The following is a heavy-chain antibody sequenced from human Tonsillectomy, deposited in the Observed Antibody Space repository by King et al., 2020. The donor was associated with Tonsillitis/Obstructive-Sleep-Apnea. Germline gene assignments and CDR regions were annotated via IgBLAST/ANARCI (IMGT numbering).Heavy chain of an antibody. J-gene: IGHJ6*02. CDR1: GGSISSGGYY. CDR2: IYYSGST. CDR3: ARERADSVYDQGYYGMDV. V-gene: IGHV4-31*03. D-gene: IGHD5/OR15-5a*01. Sequence: QLQESGPGLVKPSQTLSLTCSVSGGSISSGGYYWSWIRQHPGEGLEWIGYIYYSGSTYYNPSLKSRVSISEDTSKNQFSLKLSSVTAADTAVYYCARERADSVYDQGYYGMDVWGPGTTVTVAS.